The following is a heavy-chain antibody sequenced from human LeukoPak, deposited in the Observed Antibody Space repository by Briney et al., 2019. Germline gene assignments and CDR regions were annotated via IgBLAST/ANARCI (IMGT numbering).Heavy chain of an antibody. V-gene: IGHV3-11*04. CDR3: ASDCSGGSCYDAFDI. J-gene: IGHJ3*02. D-gene: IGHD2-15*01. CDR2: ISSSGSTI. CDR1: GFTFSDYY. Sequence: GGSLRLSCAAFGFTFSDYYMSWIRQAPGKGLEWVSCISSSGSTIYYADSVKGRFTISRDNAKNSLYLQMNSLRAEDTAVYYCASDCSGGSCYDAFDIWVQGTMVTVSS.